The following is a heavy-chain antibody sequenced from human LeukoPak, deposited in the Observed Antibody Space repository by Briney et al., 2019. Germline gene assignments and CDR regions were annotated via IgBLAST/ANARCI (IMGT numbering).Heavy chain of an antibody. CDR2: ISAYNGNT. D-gene: IGHD6-13*01. CDR1: GCTFTSYG. CDR3: ARELVAAAGPNRFDP. V-gene: IGHV1-18*01. Sequence: ASVKVSCKSSGCTFTSYGISWVRQAPGQGLEWMGWISAYNGNTNYAQKLQGRVTMTTDTSTSTAYMELRSLRSDDTAVYYCARELVAAAGPNRFDPWGQGTLVTVSS. J-gene: IGHJ5*02.